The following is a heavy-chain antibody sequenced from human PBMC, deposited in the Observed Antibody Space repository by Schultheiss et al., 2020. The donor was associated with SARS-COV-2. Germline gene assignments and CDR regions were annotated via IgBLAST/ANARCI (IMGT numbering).Heavy chain of an antibody. Sequence: GGSLRLSCAASGFSFNYYAMGWVRQAPGKGLEWVASISGSGGSTYYADSVKGRFTISRDNSKNTLYLQMNSLRSDDTAVYYCAREYAVRGNFDSWGPGTLVTVSS. V-gene: IGHV3-23*01. CDR3: AREYAVRGNFDS. CDR1: GFSFNYYA. J-gene: IGHJ4*02. D-gene: IGHD1-26*01. CDR2: ISGSGGST.